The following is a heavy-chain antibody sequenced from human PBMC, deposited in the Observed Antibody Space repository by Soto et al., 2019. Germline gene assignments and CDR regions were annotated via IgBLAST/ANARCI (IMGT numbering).Heavy chain of an antibody. Sequence: PSETLSLTCAVSGGSISSSNWWRWVRQPPGKGLEWIGEIYHSGSTNYNPSLKSRVTISVDKSKNQFSLKLSSVTAADTAVYYCARDALSYYDFWSGPPTPENYYYYGMDVWGQGTTVTVSS. CDR2: IYHSGST. D-gene: IGHD3-3*01. CDR1: GGSISSSNW. V-gene: IGHV4-4*02. J-gene: IGHJ6*02. CDR3: ARDALSYYDFWSGPPTPENYYYYGMDV.